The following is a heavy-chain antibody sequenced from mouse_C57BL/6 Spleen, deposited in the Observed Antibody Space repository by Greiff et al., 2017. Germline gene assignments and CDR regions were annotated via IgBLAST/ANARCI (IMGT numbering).Heavy chain of an antibody. CDR2: IDPANGNT. V-gene: IGHV14-3*01. D-gene: IGHD1-1*01. J-gene: IGHJ2*01. CDR1: GFNIKNTY. CDR3: ARGDGSSYYFDY. Sequence: VHVKQSVAELVRPGASVKLSCTASGFNIKNTYMYWVKQRPEQGLEWIGRIDPANGNTKYAPKFQGQATITADTSSNTAYLQLSSLTSEDTAIYYCARGDGSSYYFDYWGQGTTLTVSS.